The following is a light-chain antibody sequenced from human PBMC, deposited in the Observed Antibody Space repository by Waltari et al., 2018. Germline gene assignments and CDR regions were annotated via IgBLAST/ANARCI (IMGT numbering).Light chain of an antibody. CDR2: DVS. Sequence: QSALTQPASVSGSPGQSITISCTGISSDVGGYNYVSWYQQYPGKAPKLMIYDVSNRPSGVSNRFSGSTSGNTASLTISGLQAEDEADYYCSSYTSSSPYVFGTGTKVTVL. V-gene: IGLV2-14*03. CDR3: SSYTSSSPYV. J-gene: IGLJ1*01. CDR1: SSDVGGYNY.